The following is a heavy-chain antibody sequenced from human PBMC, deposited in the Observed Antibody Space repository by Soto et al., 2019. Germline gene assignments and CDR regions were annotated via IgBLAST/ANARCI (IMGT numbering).Heavy chain of an antibody. Sequence: PSETLSLTCAVYGGSFSGYYWSWIRQPPGKGLEWIGEINHSGSTNYNPSLKSRVTISVDTSKNQFSLKLSSVTAADTAVYYCARLDFGVVTLGLYNWFDPWGQGTLVTVSS. CDR3: ARLDFGVVTLGLYNWFDP. J-gene: IGHJ5*02. D-gene: IGHD3-3*01. V-gene: IGHV4-34*01. CDR2: INHSGST. CDR1: GGSFSGYY.